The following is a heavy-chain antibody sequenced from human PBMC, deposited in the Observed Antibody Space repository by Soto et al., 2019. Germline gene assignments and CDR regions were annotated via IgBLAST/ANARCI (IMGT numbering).Heavy chain of an antibody. CDR1: GFTFNHYA. D-gene: IGHD3-10*01. CDR3: AKGRTGGTYGVDV. CDR2: LTGSGGSA. J-gene: IGHJ6*02. Sequence: PGGSLRLSFAASGFTFNHYAMNWVRQAPGKGLEWVSLLTGSGGSATYADSVKGRFTISRDNSRDTLYLQMNSLREEDTALYYCAKGRTGGTYGVDVWGQGTTVTVSS. V-gene: IGHV3-23*01.